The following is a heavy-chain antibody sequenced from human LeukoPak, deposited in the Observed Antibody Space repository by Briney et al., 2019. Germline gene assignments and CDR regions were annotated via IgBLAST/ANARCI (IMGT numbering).Heavy chain of an antibody. CDR2: FDPEDGET. CDR1: GYTHTELS. J-gene: IGHJ4*02. D-gene: IGHD5-12*01. Sequence: ASVKVSCKVSGYTHTELSMHWVRQAPGKGLEWVGGFDPEDGETIYAQKFQGRVTMTEDTSTDTAYMELSSLRSEDTAVYYCATIVLDILPYYFDYWGQGTLVTVSS. CDR3: ATIVLDILPYYFDY. V-gene: IGHV1-24*01.